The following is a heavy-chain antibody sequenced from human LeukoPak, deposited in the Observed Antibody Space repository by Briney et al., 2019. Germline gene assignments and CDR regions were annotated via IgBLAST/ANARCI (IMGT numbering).Heavy chain of an antibody. CDR2: IYYSGST. J-gene: IGHJ4*02. CDR3: ARRVDSSGFLN. CDR1: GGSIGSYY. V-gene: IGHV4-59*01. D-gene: IGHD6-19*01. Sequence: PSETLSLTCTVSGGSIGSYYWSWIRQPPGKGLEWIGYIYYSGSTNYNPSLKSRVTISVDTSKNQFSLKLSSVTAADTAVYYCARRVDSSGFLNWGQGTLVTVSS.